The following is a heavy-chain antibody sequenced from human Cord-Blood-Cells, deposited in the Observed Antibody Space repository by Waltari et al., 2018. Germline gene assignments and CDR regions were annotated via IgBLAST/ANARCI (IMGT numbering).Heavy chain of an antibody. CDR2: IYHSGRT. V-gene: IGHV4-38-2*01. CDR3: AKARVVGAPTGGFDL. CDR1: GYSISSGYY. D-gene: IGHD2-8*02. J-gene: IGHJ2*01. Sequence: QVQLQESGPGLVKPSETLSLTCAVSGYSISSGYYWGWIRQPPGKGLEGIGSIYHSGRTYYTPSLKSRVTIAVDTSKNQFSLKRSSVTAADTAVYYCAKARVVGAPTGGFDLWGRGTLVTVSS.